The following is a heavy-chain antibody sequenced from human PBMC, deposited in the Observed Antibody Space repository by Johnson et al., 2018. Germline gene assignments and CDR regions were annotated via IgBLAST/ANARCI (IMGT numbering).Heavy chain of an antibody. CDR2: ISGSGRGT. D-gene: IGHD2-15*01. CDR3: IYCRGTKCYDTFDI. CDR1: GFTFSSRD. V-gene: IGHV3-23*01. J-gene: IGHJ3*02. Sequence: VQLQESGGGLVQPGGSLRLSCETSGFTFSSRDMSWVRQGPAKGLEWVSTISGSGRGTYYADSVKGRFTISRDNSKNIFYLQMNSLRDDDSAIYYCIYCRGTKCYDTFDIWGQGTGVTVSS.